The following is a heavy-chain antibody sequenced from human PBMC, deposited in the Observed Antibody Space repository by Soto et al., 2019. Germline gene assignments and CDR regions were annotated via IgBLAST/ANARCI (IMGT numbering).Heavy chain of an antibody. V-gene: IGHV3-23*01. J-gene: IGHJ1*01. CDR1: GFTFSSYA. Sequence: PGGSLRLSCAASGFTFSSYAMSWVRQAPGKGLEWVSGISGSGGSTYYADSVKGRFTISRDNSKNTLYLQMNSLRAEDTAAYYCAKWVPAAPYAEYCSHWGQVTLVTVSS. D-gene: IGHD2-21*02. CDR3: AKWVPAAPYAEYCSH. CDR2: ISGSGGST.